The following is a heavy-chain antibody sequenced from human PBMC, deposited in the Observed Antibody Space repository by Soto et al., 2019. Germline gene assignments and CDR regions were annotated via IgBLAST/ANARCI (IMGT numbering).Heavy chain of an antibody. V-gene: IGHV1-18*04. Sequence: QGQLVQSGGEVKKPGASVKVSCKASGYIFSDYGISWVRQAPGQGPEWLGWISGHNGNTIYAQKFQSRVTLTIETYTTTAYLELRSLKSDDTALFYCAREGILGTHDGFDVGGLGTMVTVSS. CDR1: GYIFSDYG. D-gene: IGHD3-3*01. CDR3: AREGILGTHDGFDV. CDR2: ISGHNGNT. J-gene: IGHJ3*01.